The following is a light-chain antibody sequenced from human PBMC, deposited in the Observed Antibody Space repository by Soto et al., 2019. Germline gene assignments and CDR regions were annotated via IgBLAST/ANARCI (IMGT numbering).Light chain of an antibody. V-gene: IGKV3-11*01. Sequence: EIVLTQSPATLSLSPGERATLSCRASQSVSSFLAWYQQKPGQAPRLLIYDASSRAAGIPARFSGTGSGTDFTLTISSLEPEDFAVYYCQQRSSWWTFGQGTKVEIK. CDR1: QSVSSF. CDR2: DAS. J-gene: IGKJ1*01. CDR3: QQRSSWWT.